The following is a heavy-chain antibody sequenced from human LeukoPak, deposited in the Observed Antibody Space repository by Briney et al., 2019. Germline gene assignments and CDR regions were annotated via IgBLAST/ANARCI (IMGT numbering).Heavy chain of an antibody. J-gene: IGHJ4*02. Sequence: SETLSLTCTVSGGSISGYYWSWIRQAPGKGLEWVAYIHSSGSNNCSPSLKSRVTISVDTSKNQFSLKLSSVTAADTAVHYGAGGAGGDWPQVRGGYYFDYWGQGTLVTVSS. CDR3: AGGAGGDWPQVRGGYYFDY. CDR1: GGSISGYY. V-gene: IGHV4-59*01. D-gene: IGHD3/OR15-3a*01. CDR2: IHSSGSN.